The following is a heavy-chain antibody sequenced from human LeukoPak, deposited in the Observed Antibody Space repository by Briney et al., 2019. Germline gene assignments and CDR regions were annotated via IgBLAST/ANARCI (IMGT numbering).Heavy chain of an antibody. CDR1: GGSISNYY. CDR2: IFYTGST. V-gene: IGHV4-59*01. D-gene: IGHD4-23*01. CDR3: ARARGGNHWYFDL. Sequence: KPSETLSLTCTVSGGSISNYYWSWIRQPPGKGLEWIGYIFYTGSTNSNPSLKSRVTISVDTSKNQFSLKLSSVTAADTAVYYCARARGGNHWYFDLRGRGTLVTVSS. J-gene: IGHJ2*01.